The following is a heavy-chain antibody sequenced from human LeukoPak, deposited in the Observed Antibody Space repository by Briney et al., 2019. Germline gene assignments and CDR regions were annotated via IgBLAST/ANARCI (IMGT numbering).Heavy chain of an antibody. CDR1: GFTFSNYA. CDR2: ISSSSSYI. D-gene: IGHD5-18*01. J-gene: IGHJ4*02. Sequence: PGGSLRLSCAASGFTFSNYAMSWVRQAPGKGLEWVSSISSSSSYIYYADSVKGRFTISRDNAKNSLSLQMNSLRAEDTAVYYCARVGGYSYGADYWGQGTLVTVSS. CDR3: ARVGGYSYGADY. V-gene: IGHV3-21*01.